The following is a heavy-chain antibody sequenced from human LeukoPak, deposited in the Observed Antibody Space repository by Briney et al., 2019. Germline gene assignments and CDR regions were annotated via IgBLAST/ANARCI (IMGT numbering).Heavy chain of an antibody. V-gene: IGHV3-7*01. J-gene: IGHJ4*02. CDR1: GFTFSSYW. Sequence: GGSLRLSCAASGFTFSSYWMSCVRQAPGKGLQSVAYISQDVSHKYYVDSVKGRFTISRDNAKNSLHLEMNSLRAEDTALYYCARVGYNGWNFENWGQGTLVTVSS. CDR3: ARVGYNGWNFEN. D-gene: IGHD5-12*01. CDR2: ISQDVSHK.